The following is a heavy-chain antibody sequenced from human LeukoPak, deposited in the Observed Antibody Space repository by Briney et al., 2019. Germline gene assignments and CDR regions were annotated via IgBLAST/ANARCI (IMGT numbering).Heavy chain of an antibody. CDR3: ARRWELNWFDP. D-gene: IGHD1-26*01. CDR2: IYPGDSET. CDR1: GYSFNNYW. V-gene: IGHV5-51*01. J-gene: IGHJ5*02. Sequence: KAGESLKISCKGSGYSFNNYWIGWVRQMPGKGLEWMGIIYPGDSETRYSPSFQGQVTISADKSISTAYLQWSSLKASDTAMYYCARRWELNWFDPWGQGTLVTVSS.